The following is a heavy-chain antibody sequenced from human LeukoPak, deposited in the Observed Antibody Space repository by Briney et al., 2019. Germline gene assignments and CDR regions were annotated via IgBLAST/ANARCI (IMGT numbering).Heavy chain of an antibody. CDR3: ARDLGDDLTTVTSGNWFDP. J-gene: IGHJ5*02. Sequence: GASVKVSCKTSEYSFTNYPIHWVRQAPGQRLEWMGWINTGNGNTKYSQNFQDRLTITRDTSASTAYMELRSLRSDDTATYFCARDLGDDLTTVTSGNWFDPWGQGTLVTVSS. CDR2: INTGNGNT. D-gene: IGHD4-17*01. V-gene: IGHV1-3*04. CDR1: EYSFTNYP.